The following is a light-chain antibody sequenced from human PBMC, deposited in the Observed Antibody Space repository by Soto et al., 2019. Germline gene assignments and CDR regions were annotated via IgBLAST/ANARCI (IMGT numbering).Light chain of an antibody. V-gene: IGKV1-39*01. CDR1: LSIGTF. CDR3: QQTNSLPHT. J-gene: IGKJ2*01. CDR2: TTS. Sequence: IQMTKSPSSMSVSVGDRITITCRASLSIGTFLNLYQVKPGKAHKLIIYTTSTLESGVPSRFSGSGSGTEFALTISSLQPEDFATYYCQQTNSLPHTFGQGTSLDI.